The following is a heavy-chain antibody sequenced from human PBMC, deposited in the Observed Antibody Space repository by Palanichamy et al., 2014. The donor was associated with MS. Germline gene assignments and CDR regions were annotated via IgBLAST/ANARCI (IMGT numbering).Heavy chain of an antibody. CDR1: GHIFTDYY. Sequence: QVQLVQSGAEVKKPGASVKVSCRSSGHIFTDYYMHWVRQAPGQGLEWMGWINPNSGYTNLAQKFQGTFTMTRDTSITTAYMELTRLKSDDTAVYYCARGPSLDDVWGSYRPDFDYWGQGTLVTVSS. V-gene: IGHV1-2*02. J-gene: IGHJ4*02. D-gene: IGHD3-16*02. CDR2: INPNSGYT. CDR3: ARGPSLDDVWGSYRPDFDY.